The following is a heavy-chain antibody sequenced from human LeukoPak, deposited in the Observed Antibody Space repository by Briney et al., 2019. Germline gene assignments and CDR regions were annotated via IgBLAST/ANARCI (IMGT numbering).Heavy chain of an antibody. CDR2: IGTASDT. J-gene: IGHJ4*02. Sequence: GGSLRLSCAASGLTFSNYDMHWVRQTTGKGLEWVSGIGTASDTYYTGSVKGRFTISRENAKNSLYLQMNSLRARDTAVYYCARGSGGQHEFDYWGQGILVAVSS. CDR1: GLTFSNYD. V-gene: IGHV3-13*01. CDR3: ARGSGGQHEFDY. D-gene: IGHD1-26*01.